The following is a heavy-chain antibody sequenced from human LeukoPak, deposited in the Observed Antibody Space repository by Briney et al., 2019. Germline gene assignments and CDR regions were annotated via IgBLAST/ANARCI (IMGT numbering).Heavy chain of an antibody. Sequence: GGSLRLSCAASGFTFSSYAMSWVRQAPGKGLEWVSAISGSGGSTYYADSVKGRFTISRDNSKNTLYLQMNSLRTGDTAIYFCAKDQWLLDSWGQGTLVTVSS. J-gene: IGHJ5*01. V-gene: IGHV3-23*01. CDR2: ISGSGGST. D-gene: IGHD6-19*01. CDR3: AKDQWLLDS. CDR1: GFTFSSYA.